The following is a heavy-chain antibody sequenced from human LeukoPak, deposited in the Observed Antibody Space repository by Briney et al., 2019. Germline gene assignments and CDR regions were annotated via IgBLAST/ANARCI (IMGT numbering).Heavy chain of an antibody. CDR2: IYYTGST. V-gene: IGHV4-59*01. Sequence: SETLSLTCTVSGVSISNYYWSWIRQPPGKGLEWIGSIYYTGSTNYNSSLKSRVTISVDTSKNQFSLKLSSVTAADTAVYYCARGPHTYYYYYMDVWGKGTTVTVSS. CDR3: ARGPHTYYYYYMDV. CDR1: GVSISNYY. J-gene: IGHJ6*03.